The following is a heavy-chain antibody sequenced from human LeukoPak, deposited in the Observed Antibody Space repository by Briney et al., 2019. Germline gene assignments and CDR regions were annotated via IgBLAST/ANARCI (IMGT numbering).Heavy chain of an antibody. CDR2: INPNSGGT. V-gene: IGHV1-2*04. CDR1: GYTFTSYA. J-gene: IGHJ4*02. CDR3: ARALGYSYGVSLDY. Sequence: ASVKVSCKASGYTFTSYAMHWVRQAPGQRLEWMGWINPNSGGTNYAQKFQGWVTMTRDTSISTAYMELSRLRSVDAAVYYCARALGYSYGVSLDYWGQGTLVTVSS. D-gene: IGHD5-18*01.